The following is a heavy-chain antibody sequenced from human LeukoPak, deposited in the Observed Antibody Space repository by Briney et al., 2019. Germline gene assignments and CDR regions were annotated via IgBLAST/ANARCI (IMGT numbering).Heavy chain of an antibody. Sequence: ASVKVSCKVSGYTLTELSMHWVRQAPGKGLEWMGGFDPEDGETIYAQKFQGRVTMTEDTSTDTAYMELSSLRSEDMAVYYCATLGTNYYGSGSYYWFDPWGQGTLVTVSS. J-gene: IGHJ5*02. CDR2: FDPEDGET. CDR3: ATLGTNYYGSGSYYWFDP. CDR1: GYTLTELS. V-gene: IGHV1-24*01. D-gene: IGHD3-10*01.